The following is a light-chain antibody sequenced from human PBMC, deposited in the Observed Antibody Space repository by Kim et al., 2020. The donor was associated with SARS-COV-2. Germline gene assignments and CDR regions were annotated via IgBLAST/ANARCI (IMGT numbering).Light chain of an antibody. V-gene: IGKV3-11*01. CDR2: DAS. Sequence: EIVLTQSPATLSLSPGERATLSCRASQSVSSYLAWYQQKPGQAPRLLIYDASNRATGIPARFSGSGSGTDFSLTISSLETEDFAIYHCQQRSSWPLTFGQGTRLEIK. CDR3: QQRSSWPLT. J-gene: IGKJ5*01. CDR1: QSVSSY.